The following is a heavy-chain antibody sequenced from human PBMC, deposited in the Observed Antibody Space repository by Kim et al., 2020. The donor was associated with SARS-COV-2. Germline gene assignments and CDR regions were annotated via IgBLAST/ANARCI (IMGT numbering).Heavy chain of an antibody. V-gene: IGHV4-34*01. CDR3: ARGADIVGATEIDY. CDR2: INHSGST. CDR1: GGSFSGYY. Sequence: SETLSLTCAVYGGSFSGYYWSWIRQPPGKGLEWIGEINHSGSTNYNPSLKSRVTISVDTSKNQFSLKLSSVTAADTAVYYCARGADIVGATEIDYWGQGT. D-gene: IGHD1-26*01. J-gene: IGHJ4*02.